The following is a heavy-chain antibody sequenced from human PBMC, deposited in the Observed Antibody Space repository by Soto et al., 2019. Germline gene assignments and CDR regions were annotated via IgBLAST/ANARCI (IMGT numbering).Heavy chain of an antibody. CDR3: ARGGETGFDY. Sequence: EVQLVESGGVLVQPGGSLRLSCAASGFTFSSYDMHWVRQAPGKGLEWVSGLGKAGGTFYAGSVKGRFTISRENVKNSLYLQMNSRRAGDTVVYSCARGGETGFDYWGQGTLVTVSS. CDR1: GFTFSSYD. V-gene: IGHV3-13*01. CDR2: LGKAGGT. D-gene: IGHD3-16*01. J-gene: IGHJ4*02.